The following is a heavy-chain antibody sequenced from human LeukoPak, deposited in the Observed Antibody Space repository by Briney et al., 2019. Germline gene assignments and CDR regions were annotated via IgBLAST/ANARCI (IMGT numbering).Heavy chain of an antibody. Sequence: GGSLRLSCAASGFTFSSYAMSLVRQAPRKGLEWVSAISGSGGSTYYADSVKGRFTISRDNSKNTLYLQMNSLRAEDTAVYYCANPLRLSGYWGQGTLVTVSS. D-gene: IGHD4-17*01. CDR2: ISGSGGST. CDR1: GFTFSSYA. V-gene: IGHV3-23*01. J-gene: IGHJ4*02. CDR3: ANPLRLSGY.